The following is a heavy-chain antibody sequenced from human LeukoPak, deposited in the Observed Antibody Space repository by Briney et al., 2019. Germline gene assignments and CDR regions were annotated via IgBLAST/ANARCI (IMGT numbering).Heavy chain of an antibody. J-gene: IGHJ5*02. D-gene: IGHD6-13*01. Sequence: SETLSLTCTVSGGSISSSSYYWGWIRQPRGKGLEWIGSIYYSGSTYYNPSLKSRFTISVDTSKNQFSLKLSSVTAADTAVYYCARHATAAGYRLHNWFDPWGQGTLVTVSS. CDR2: IYYSGST. CDR1: GGSISSSSYY. V-gene: IGHV4-39*01. CDR3: ARHATAAGYRLHNWFDP.